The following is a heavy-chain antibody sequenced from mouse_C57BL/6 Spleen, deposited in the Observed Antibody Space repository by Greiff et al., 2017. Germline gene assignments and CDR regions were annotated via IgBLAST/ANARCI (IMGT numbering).Heavy chain of an antibody. CDR1: GYTFTDYY. D-gene: IGHD2-4*01. Sequence: LVASGAELVRPGASVKLSCKASGYTFTDYYINWVKQRPGQGLEWIARIYPGSGNTYYNEKFKGKATLTAEKSSSTAYMQLSSLTSEDSAVYFCARGYDYDGDWYFDVWGTGTTVTVSS. J-gene: IGHJ1*03. CDR2: IYPGSGNT. V-gene: IGHV1-76*01. CDR3: ARGYDYDGDWYFDV.